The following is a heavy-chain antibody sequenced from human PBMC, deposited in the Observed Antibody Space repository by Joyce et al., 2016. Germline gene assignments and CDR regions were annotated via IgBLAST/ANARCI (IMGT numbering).Heavy chain of an antibody. CDR1: GFKFSNFG. V-gene: IGHV3-33*01. CDR2: ICHDGSDK. J-gene: IGHJ1*01. D-gene: IGHD6-19*01. Sequence: QVQLVESGGGVVQPGRSLRLACVASGFKFSNFGMYWVRRALGKGLEWVGLICHDGSDKFYADSVQGRFTLSRDNSKNTLHLQMNSLRAEDTAVYYCVRGNLEISVAGSIGFEHWGQGTVVIVSS. CDR3: VRGNLEISVAGSIGFEH.